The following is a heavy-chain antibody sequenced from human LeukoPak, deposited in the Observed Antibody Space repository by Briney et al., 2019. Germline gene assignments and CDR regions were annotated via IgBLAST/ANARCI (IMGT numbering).Heavy chain of an antibody. V-gene: IGHV1-69*04. CDR1: GGTFSSYA. J-gene: IGHJ4*02. CDR3: ATGGLYFDY. D-gene: IGHD3-10*01. Sequence: SVKVSCKASGGTFSSYAISWVRQAPGQGLEWIGRIIPILGIANYAQKFQGRVTITADRSTSTAYMELSSLRSEDTAVYYCATGGLYFDYWGQGTLVTVSS. CDR2: IIPILGIA.